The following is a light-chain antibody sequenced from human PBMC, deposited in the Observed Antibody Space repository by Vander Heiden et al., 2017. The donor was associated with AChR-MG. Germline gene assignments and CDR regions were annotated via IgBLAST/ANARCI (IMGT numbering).Light chain of an antibody. CDR1: QSISSY. Sequence: DIQMTQSPSSLSASVGDRVTITCRASQSISSYLNWYQQKPGKAPKLLIYAASSLHSGVPSRFSGSGSGTDFTLTIGSLQPEDFATNYCQQSYSTPVFGGGTKVEIK. CDR3: QQSYSTPV. V-gene: IGKV1-39*01. CDR2: AAS. J-gene: IGKJ4*01.